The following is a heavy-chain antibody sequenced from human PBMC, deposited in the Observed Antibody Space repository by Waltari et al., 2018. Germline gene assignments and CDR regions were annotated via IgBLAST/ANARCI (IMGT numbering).Heavy chain of an antibody. Sequence: QVQLVQSGAEVKKPGASVKVSCKASGYTFTGYYMHWVRQAPGQGLEWMGWVNPNNGGTNYAQKFQGRVTMTRETSISTAYMELSRLRSDDTAVYYCARNHADFPIYGSWGQGTLVTVSS. CDR3: ARNHADFPIYGS. CDR1: GYTFTGYY. J-gene: IGHJ5*02. D-gene: IGHD3-3*01. V-gene: IGHV1-2*02. CDR2: VNPNNGGT.